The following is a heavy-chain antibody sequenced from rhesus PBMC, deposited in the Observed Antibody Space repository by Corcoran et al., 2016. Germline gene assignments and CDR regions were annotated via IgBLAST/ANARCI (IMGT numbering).Heavy chain of an antibody. Sequence: EVQLVESGGGLIQPGGSLRLSCVASGFTFRNYEVFWVRQAPGKGLDWVSSLPPTSPYISFAASVRGRFTISRDNAKNSLSLQIGSLRAEDTAVYYCTVYRVIWGQGVPVTVSS. D-gene: IGHD1-1-1*01. CDR2: LPPTSPYI. CDR1: GFTFRNYE. CDR3: TVYRVI. V-gene: IGHV3S16*01. J-gene: IGHJ4*01.